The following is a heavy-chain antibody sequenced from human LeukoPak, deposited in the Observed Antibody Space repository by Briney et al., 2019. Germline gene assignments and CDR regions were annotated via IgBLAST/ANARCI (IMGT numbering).Heavy chain of an antibody. D-gene: IGHD6-13*01. CDR1: GYTFTGYY. V-gene: IGHV1-2*06. J-gene: IGHJ4*02. CDR2: INPNGGGT. CDR3: ARARPYSSSWYVNY. Sequence: ASVKVSCKASGYTFTGYYMHWVRQAPGQGLEWMGRINPNGGGTNYAQKFQGRVTMTRDTSISTAYMELSRLRSDDTAVYYCARARPYSSSWYVNYWGQGTLVTVSS.